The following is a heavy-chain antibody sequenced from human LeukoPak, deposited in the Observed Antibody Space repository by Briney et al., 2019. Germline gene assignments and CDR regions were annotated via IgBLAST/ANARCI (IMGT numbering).Heavy chain of an antibody. J-gene: IGHJ3*02. CDR2: IYPGDSNS. D-gene: IGHD3-10*01. CDR1: GYSFSDYW. CDR3: ARHWGYYGSGSHRAFDI. Sequence: GESLKISCKGSGYSFSDYWIGWVRQMPGKGLEWMGIIYPGDSNSKYSPSFQGRVIISADRSINTAYLQWSGLKASDTAMYYCARHWGYYGSGSHRAFDIWGQGTTVTVSS. V-gene: IGHV5-51*01.